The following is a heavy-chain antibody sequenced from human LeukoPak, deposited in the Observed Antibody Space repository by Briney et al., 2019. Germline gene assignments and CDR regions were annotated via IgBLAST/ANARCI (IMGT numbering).Heavy chain of an antibody. Sequence: GGSLRLSCAASGFTFSSYGMHWVRQAPGKGLEWVAVIWYDGSDKYYADSVKGRVTISRDNSKNTLYLQMKSLRAEDTAMYYCAKGSSGSGSYLDYWGQGTLVTVSS. D-gene: IGHD3-10*01. V-gene: IGHV3-33*06. CDR1: GFTFSSYG. CDR2: IWYDGSDK. J-gene: IGHJ4*02. CDR3: AKGSSGSGSYLDY.